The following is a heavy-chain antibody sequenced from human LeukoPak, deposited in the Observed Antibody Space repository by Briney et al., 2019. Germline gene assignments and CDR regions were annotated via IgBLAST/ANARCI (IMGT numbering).Heavy chain of an antibody. CDR3: AAGDSSSYYYYGMDV. CDR1: GFTFTSSA. V-gene: IGHV1-58*01. D-gene: IGHD6-6*01. J-gene: IGHJ6*02. Sequence: SVKVSCKASGFTFTSSAVQWVRQARGQRLEWIGWIVVGSGDTNYAQKFQERVTITRDMSTSTAYMELSSLRSEDTAVYYCAAGDSSSYYYYGMDVWAKGPRSPSP. CDR2: IVVGSGDT.